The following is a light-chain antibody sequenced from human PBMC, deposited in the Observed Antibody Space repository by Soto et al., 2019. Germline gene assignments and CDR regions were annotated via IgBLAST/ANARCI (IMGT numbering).Light chain of an antibody. CDR3: QQSYSTPRIT. CDR2: AAS. J-gene: IGKJ5*01. CDR1: QSISSY. Sequence: DIQMTQSPSSLSASVGDRVTITCRASQSISSYLNWYQQKPGKAPQLLIYAASSLQSGVPSRFSGSGSGTDFTLTISSLQHEDVSTYYCQQSYSTPRITFGQGTRLEIK. V-gene: IGKV1-39*01.